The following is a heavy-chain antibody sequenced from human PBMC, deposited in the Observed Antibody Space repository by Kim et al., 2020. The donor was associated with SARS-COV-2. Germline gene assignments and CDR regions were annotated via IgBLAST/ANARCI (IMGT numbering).Heavy chain of an antibody. Sequence: SETLSLTCAVSGGSISSGGYSWSWIRQPPGKGLEWIGYIYHSGSTYYNPSLKSRVTISVDRSKNQFSLKLSSVTAADTAVYYCARTPTFGVIHGYYFDYWGQGTLVTVSS. CDR1: GGSISSGGYS. J-gene: IGHJ4*02. D-gene: IGHD3-3*01. CDR2: IYHSGST. CDR3: ARTPTFGVIHGYYFDY. V-gene: IGHV4-30-2*01.